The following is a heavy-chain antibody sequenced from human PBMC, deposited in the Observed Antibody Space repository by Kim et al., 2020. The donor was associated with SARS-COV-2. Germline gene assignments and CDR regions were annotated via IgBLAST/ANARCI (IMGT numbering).Heavy chain of an antibody. D-gene: IGHD6-13*01. CDR1: GGSISSGGYY. V-gene: IGHV4-31*03. CDR3: ARDVAAAGYYYYYGMDV. Sequence: SETLSLTCTVSGGSISSGGYYWSWIRQHPGKGLEWIGYIHYSGSTYYNPSLKSRVTISVDTSKNQFSLKLSSVTAADTAAYYCARDVAAAGYYYYYGMDVCGPGTTVTVSS. J-gene: IGHJ6*01. CDR2: IHYSGST.